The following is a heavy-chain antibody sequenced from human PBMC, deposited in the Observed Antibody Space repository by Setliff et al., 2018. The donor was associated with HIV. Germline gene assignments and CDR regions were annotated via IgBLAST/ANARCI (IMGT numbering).Heavy chain of an antibody. CDR1: GDSISGGRHY. J-gene: IGHJ5*02. V-gene: IGHV4-61*02. CDR3: ARGGDFSGSGSLGS. D-gene: IGHD3-10*01. Sequence: SETLSLTCIVSGDSISGGRHYLSWIRQTAGKGLEWIGRIYPNGNTKYNPSLQSRVTISIDTSKNQFSLRLNSVTAADTAVYYCARGGDFSGSGSLGSWGQGTLVTVS. CDR2: IYPNGNT.